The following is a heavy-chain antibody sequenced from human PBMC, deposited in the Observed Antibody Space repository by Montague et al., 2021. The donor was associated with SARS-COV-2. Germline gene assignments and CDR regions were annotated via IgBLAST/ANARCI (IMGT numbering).Heavy chain of an antibody. J-gene: IGHJ6*02. V-gene: IGHV4-34*10. CDR1: GESFSGYY. D-gene: IGHD3-9*01. Sequence: SETLSLTCAVYGESFSGYYWTWIRQPPGKGLEWIGEINHRGRTKYNPSLKSRVTMSLDTSKNQFFLKLTSVTAADTAVYYCARGFDILNYYYYTMDVWGQGTTVTVSS. CDR2: INHRGRT. CDR3: ARGFDILNYYYYTMDV.